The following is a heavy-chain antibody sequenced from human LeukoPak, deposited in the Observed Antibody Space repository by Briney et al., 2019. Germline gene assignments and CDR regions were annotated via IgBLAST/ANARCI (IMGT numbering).Heavy chain of an antibody. D-gene: IGHD6-19*01. J-gene: IGHJ4*02. CDR1: GFTVSSNY. V-gene: IGHV3-23*01. CDR2: ISGSGGST. Sequence: GGFLRLSCAASGFTVSSNYMNWVRQAPGKGLERVSVISGSGGSTYYADSVKGRFTISRDNSKNTLYLQMNSLRAEDTAVYYCAKDLARGRAVAGPSDYWGQGTLVTVSS. CDR3: AKDLARGRAVAGPSDY.